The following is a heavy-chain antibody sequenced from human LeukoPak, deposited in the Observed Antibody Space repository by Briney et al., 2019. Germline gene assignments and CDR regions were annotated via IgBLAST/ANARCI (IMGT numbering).Heavy chain of an antibody. Sequence: SETLSLTCTVSSGSISTSNYYWGWVRQPPGKALEWIGNIFYSGSTYYSPSLKSRVTISVDTSKNQFSLKLSSVTAADTAVYYCARESGYGYFDYWGQGTLVTVSS. J-gene: IGHJ4*02. CDR1: SGSISTSNYY. V-gene: IGHV4-39*02. CDR2: IFYSGST. CDR3: ARESGYGYFDY. D-gene: IGHD5-12*01.